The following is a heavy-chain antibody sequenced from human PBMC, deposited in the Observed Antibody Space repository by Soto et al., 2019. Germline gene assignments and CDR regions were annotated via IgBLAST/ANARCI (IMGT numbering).Heavy chain of an antibody. Sequence: GASLKISCKGSGYSFTSYWIGWVRQMPGKGLEWVGIIYPGDSDTRYSPSFQGQVTISADKSISTAYLQWSSLKASDTAMYYCATRYCSGGSCYSSLIDAFDIWGQGTMVTVSS. D-gene: IGHD2-15*01. CDR1: GYSFTSYW. J-gene: IGHJ3*02. CDR3: ATRYCSGGSCYSSLIDAFDI. CDR2: IYPGDSDT. V-gene: IGHV5-51*01.